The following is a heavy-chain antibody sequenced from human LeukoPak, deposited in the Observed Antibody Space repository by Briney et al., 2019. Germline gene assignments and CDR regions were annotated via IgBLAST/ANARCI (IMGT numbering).Heavy chain of an antibody. Sequence: ASVKLSCKASGYTFTGYSMHWVRQAPGQGLEWMGWINPNSGGTNYEQKFQGRGTMTRDTSISTAYMELSRLRPDDTAVYYCASFSPVARAENFDYWGQGTLVTVSS. CDR2: INPNSGGT. CDR3: ASFSPVARAENFDY. V-gene: IGHV1-2*02. D-gene: IGHD2-15*01. J-gene: IGHJ4*02. CDR1: GYTFTGYS.